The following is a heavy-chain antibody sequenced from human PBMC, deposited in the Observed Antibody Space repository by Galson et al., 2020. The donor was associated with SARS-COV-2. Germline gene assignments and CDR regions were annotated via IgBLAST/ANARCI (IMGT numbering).Heavy chain of an antibody. J-gene: IGHJ6*02. CDR2: INHSGST. CDR1: GGSFSGYY. V-gene: IGHV4-34*01. D-gene: IGHD3-22*01. CDR3: ARGLSGVGYYRNYYYYGMDV. Sequence: SETLSLTCAVYGGSFSGYYWSWIRQPPGKGLEWIGEINHSGSTNYNPSLKSRVTISVDTSKNQFSLKLSSVTAADTAVYYCARGLSGVGYYRNYYYYGMDVWGQGTTVTVSS.